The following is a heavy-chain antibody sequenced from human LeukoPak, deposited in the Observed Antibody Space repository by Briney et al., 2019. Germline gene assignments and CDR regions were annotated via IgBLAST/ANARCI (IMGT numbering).Heavy chain of an antibody. J-gene: IGHJ2*01. CDR3: ARDRYYFGSGSYPWCFDL. Sequence: HPGGSLRLSCAASGFIFSTYWMSWVRQAPGKGLECVANIKQDGSETHYVDSVKGRFTISRDNGRNSMYLQMNSLRAEDTAVYYCARDRYYFGSGSYPWCFDLWAVAPWSLSPQ. CDR1: GFIFSTYW. D-gene: IGHD3-10*01. V-gene: IGHV3-7*01. CDR2: IKQDGSET.